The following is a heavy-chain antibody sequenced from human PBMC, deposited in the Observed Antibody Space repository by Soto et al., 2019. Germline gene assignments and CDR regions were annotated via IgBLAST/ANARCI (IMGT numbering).Heavy chain of an antibody. CDR2: IYWDDDK. CDR1: GFSLSTSGVG. D-gene: IGHD3-10*01. CDR3: AHRRSYGSGSYFDY. Sequence: QITLKESGPTLVKPTQTLTLTCTFSGFSLSTSGVGVGWIRQPPGKALEWLALIYWDDDKRYSPSLKSRLTITKDTSKNQVVLTMTNMDPVDTATYYCAHRRSYGSGSYFDYRGQGTLVTVSS. J-gene: IGHJ4*02. V-gene: IGHV2-5*02.